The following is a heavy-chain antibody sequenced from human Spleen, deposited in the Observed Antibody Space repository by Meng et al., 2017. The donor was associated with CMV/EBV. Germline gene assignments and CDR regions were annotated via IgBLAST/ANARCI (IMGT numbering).Heavy chain of an antibody. V-gene: IGHV3-13*01. CDR3: AKGDSSGWSYYYYGMDV. J-gene: IGHJ6*02. Sequence: GGSLRLSCAASGFTFSIYDMHWVRQPTGKGLEWVSGIDTAGDTYYPGSVKGRFTISRENAKNSLYLQMNSLRAEDTAVYYCAKGDSSGWSYYYYGMDVWGQGTTVTVSS. CDR2: IDTAGDT. D-gene: IGHD6-19*01. CDR1: GFTFSIYD.